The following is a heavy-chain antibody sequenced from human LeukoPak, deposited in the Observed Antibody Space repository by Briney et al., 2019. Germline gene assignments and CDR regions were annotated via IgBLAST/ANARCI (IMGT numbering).Heavy chain of an antibody. Sequence: PGASLRLSCAASRFTFSSYKVNWVRQAPGKGLEWVSSISSSSSYIYYADSVKGRFTISRDNARNSLYLQMNSLRAEDTAVYYCARESGSGEFDYWGQGTLVTVSS. J-gene: IGHJ4*02. CDR3: ARESGSGEFDY. D-gene: IGHD2-15*01. CDR2: ISSSSSYI. CDR1: RFTFSSYK. V-gene: IGHV3-21*01.